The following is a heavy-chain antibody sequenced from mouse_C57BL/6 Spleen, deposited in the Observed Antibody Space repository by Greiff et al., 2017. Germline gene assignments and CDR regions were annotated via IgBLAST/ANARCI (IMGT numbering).Heavy chain of an antibody. CDR2: ISDGGSYT. V-gene: IGHV5-4*01. CDR3: ARDHYGSRESPMDY. CDR1: GFTFRSYA. J-gene: IGHJ4*01. Sequence: EVQLVESGGGLVKPGGSLKLSCAASGFTFRSYAMSWVRQTPEKRLEWVATISDGGSYTYYPDNVKGRFTISRDNAKNNLYLQMSQLKSEDTAMYYWARDHYGSRESPMDYWGQGTSVTVSS. D-gene: IGHD1-1*01.